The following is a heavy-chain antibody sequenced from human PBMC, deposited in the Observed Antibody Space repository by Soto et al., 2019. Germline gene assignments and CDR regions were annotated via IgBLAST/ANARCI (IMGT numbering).Heavy chain of an antibody. CDR3: ANLYGDYPDY. Sequence: QVRLVESGGGVVQPGRSLRLSCAAFGFSFSKSGMHWVRQAPGKGLEWVAVISHDGTQKFYIDSVKGRFTISRDNSRNTLYLQMSCLRPEDTAVYYCANLYGDYPDYWGQGTLVTVSS. D-gene: IGHD4-17*01. CDR2: ISHDGTQK. V-gene: IGHV3-30*18. J-gene: IGHJ4*02. CDR1: GFSFSKSG.